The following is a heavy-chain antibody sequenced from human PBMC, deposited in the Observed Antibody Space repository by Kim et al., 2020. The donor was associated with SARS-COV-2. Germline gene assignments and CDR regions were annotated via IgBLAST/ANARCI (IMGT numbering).Heavy chain of an antibody. CDR3: ARGFDPYGSGSYFDY. CDR2: SNAGNGNT. V-gene: IGHV1-3*01. Sequence: ASVKVSCKASGYTFTSYAMHWVRQAPGQRLEWRGWSNAGNGNTKYSQKVQGRVTITRDTSASTANMERSSLRSEDTAVYYCARGFDPYGSGSYFDYWGQGTLVTVSS. CDR1: GYTFTSYA. D-gene: IGHD3-10*01. J-gene: IGHJ4*02.